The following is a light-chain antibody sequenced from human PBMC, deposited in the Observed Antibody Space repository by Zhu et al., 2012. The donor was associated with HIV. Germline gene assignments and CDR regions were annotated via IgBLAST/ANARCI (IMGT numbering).Light chain of an antibody. CDR1: RSVSSF. CDR3: QQRSNWPLT. V-gene: IGKV3-11*01. Sequence: EVVMTQSPVTLSMSPGDGATLSCRASRSVSSFVAWYQQKPGQPPRLLIYDASKRATGIPARFSGSGSGTDFTLTISSLEPEDFALYYCQQRSNWPLTFGGGTRVEI. J-gene: IGKJ4*01. CDR2: DAS.